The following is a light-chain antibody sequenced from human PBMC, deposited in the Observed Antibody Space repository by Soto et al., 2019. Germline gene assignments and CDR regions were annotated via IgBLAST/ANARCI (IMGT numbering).Light chain of an antibody. Sequence: QSVLTPPPSVSAAPGQKVTISCSGSSSNIGGNSVSWYQQLPGTAPKLLIYDDSKRPSGIPDRFSGSKSGTSATLGITGFQTGDEADYYCGSWDSSLSAYVFGTGTKVTVL. CDR3: GSWDSSLSAYV. CDR2: DDS. V-gene: IGLV1-51*01. J-gene: IGLJ1*01. CDR1: SSNIGGNS.